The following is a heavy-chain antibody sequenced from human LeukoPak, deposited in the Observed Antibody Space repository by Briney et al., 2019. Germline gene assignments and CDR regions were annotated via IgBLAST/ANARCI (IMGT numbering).Heavy chain of an antibody. CDR2: IWNDGSNK. J-gene: IGHJ4*02. V-gene: IGHV3-33*01. CDR3: ARDCCSSTSCLFDY. Sequence: PGGSLRLSCAASGFTFSSYGMHWVRQAPGKGLEWVAVIWNDGSNKYYADSVKGRFTISRDNSKNTLYLQMNSLRAEDTAVYYCARDCCSSTSCLFDYWGQGTLVTVSS. CDR1: GFTFSSYG. D-gene: IGHD2-2*01.